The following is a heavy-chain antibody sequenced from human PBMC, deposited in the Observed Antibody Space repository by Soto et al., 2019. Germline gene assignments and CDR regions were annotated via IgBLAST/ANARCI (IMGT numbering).Heavy chain of an antibody. D-gene: IGHD4-17*01. Sequence: QDQLVQSGAEVKKPGSSVKVSYKASGGTFSSHTFSWVRQAPGQGLEWMGRIIPALGTATYAQKFQGRVTITADESXTXVYMELNSLRSEDTAVYYCARPDFGDYWYFDLWGRGTLVTVSS. V-gene: IGHV1-69*08. CDR2: IIPALGTA. CDR3: ARPDFGDYWYFDL. CDR1: GGTFSSHT. J-gene: IGHJ2*01.